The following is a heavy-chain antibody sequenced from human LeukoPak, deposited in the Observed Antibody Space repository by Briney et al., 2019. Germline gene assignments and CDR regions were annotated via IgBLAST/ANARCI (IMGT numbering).Heavy chain of an antibody. CDR1: GFTFSNYW. CDR2: IKQDGSEK. D-gene: IGHD1-26*01. Sequence: GGSLRLSCAASGFTFSNYWMRWARHAPGKGLEWVASIKQDGSEKYYVDSVKGRFIISRDNAKNSLYLQMNSLRAEDTALYYCARDVGPSDYWGQGTLVTVSS. CDR3: ARDVGPSDY. J-gene: IGHJ4*02. V-gene: IGHV3-7*01.